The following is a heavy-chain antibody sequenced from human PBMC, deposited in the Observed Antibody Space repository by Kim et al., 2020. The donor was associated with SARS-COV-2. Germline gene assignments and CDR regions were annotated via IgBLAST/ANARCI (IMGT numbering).Heavy chain of an antibody. Sequence: SETLSLTCTVSGGSISSSSYYWGWIRQPPGKGLEWIGSIYYSGSTYYNPSLKSRVTISVDTSKNQFSLKLSSVTAADTAVYYCARLLKRRIAAPELGDY. CDR1: GGSISSSSYY. CDR3: ARLLKRRIAAPELGDY. V-gene: IGHV4-39*01. D-gene: IGHD6-6*01. CDR2: IYYSGST. J-gene: IGHJ4*01.